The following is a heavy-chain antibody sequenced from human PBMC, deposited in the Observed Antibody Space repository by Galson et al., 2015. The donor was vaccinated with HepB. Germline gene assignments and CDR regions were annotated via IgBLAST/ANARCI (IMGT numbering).Heavy chain of an antibody. D-gene: IGHD3-3*01. CDR1: GFTFSSYS. Sequence: SLRLSCAASGFTFSSYSMNWVRQAPGKGLEWVSSISSSSSYIYYADSVKGRFTISRDNAKNSLYLQMNSLRAEDTAVYYCARGHYDFWSGYYNPTPYYYYGMDVWGQGTTVPVSS. V-gene: IGHV3-21*01. CDR2: ISSSSSYI. CDR3: ARGHYDFWSGYYNPTPYYYYGMDV. J-gene: IGHJ6*02.